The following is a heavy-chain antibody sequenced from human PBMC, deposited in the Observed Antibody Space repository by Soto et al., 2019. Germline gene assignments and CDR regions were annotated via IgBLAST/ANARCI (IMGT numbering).Heavy chain of an antibody. Sequence: GGSLRLSCAASGFTFSSYGMHWVRQAPGKGLEWVAVIWYDGSNKYYADSVKGRFTISRDNSKNTLYLQMNSLRAEDTAVYYCARAIRYSGYDRYYYYGMDVWGQGTTVTVSS. D-gene: IGHD5-12*01. V-gene: IGHV3-33*01. CDR3: ARAIRYSGYDRYYYYGMDV. J-gene: IGHJ6*02. CDR1: GFTFSSYG. CDR2: IWYDGSNK.